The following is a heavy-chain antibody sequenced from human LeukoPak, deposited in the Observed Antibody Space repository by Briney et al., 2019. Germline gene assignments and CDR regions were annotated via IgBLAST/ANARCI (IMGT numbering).Heavy chain of an antibody. CDR2: ISRGGSSN. J-gene: IGHJ4*02. CDR3: AKQYWHTHTAPTGPYEY. Sequence: GGSLRLSCAASGFTFSNYGLHWVRQAPGKGLEWMAVISRGGSSNYYADSVKGRFTISRDNSKNTLYLQMNSLKVEDTDLYYCAKQYWHTHTAPTGPYEYWGQGTLVTVSS. CDR1: GFTFSNYG. V-gene: IGHV3-33*06. D-gene: IGHD1-1*01.